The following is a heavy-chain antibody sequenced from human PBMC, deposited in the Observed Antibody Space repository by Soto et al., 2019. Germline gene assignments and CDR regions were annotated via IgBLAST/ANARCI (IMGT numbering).Heavy chain of an antibody. Sequence: AETLSLTCAVYGGSFSGYYWSWIRQPPGKGLEWIGEINHSGSTNANPALKSRGTISVDTSKNQFSLKLSSVTAADTAVYYCARAYVKGYFDYWGQGTLVNVSS. CDR2: INHSGST. D-gene: IGHD3-16*01. V-gene: IGHV4-34*01. J-gene: IGHJ4*02. CDR3: ARAYVKGYFDY. CDR1: GGSFSGYY.